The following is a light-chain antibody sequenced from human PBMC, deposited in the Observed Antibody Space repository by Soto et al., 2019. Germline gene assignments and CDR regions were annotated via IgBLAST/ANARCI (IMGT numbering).Light chain of an antibody. Sequence: EIVLTQSKGTLSLSPGERATLSCRASQSLSSSYLAWYQQKPGQAPRLLIYGSFSRATGIPDSISGSASATDFPPTISRLEPEYAALDYCQQYGTLITFGQGTRLEI. CDR3: QQYGTLIT. J-gene: IGKJ5*01. V-gene: IGKV3-20*01. CDR1: QSLSSSY. CDR2: GSF.